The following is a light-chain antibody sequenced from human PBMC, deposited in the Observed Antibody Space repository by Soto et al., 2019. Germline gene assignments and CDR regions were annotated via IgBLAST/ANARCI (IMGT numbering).Light chain of an antibody. CDR2: GAS. CDR1: QGISTY. V-gene: IGKV1-9*01. Sequence: DIQLTQSPSFLSASVGDRVTITCRASQGISTYLDWYLQRPGKAPKLLIYGASTLQSGVPSRFSGSGSGTEFTLTISSLQPEDFGTYYCQQLNSDWYAFGQGTKLEIK. CDR3: QQLNSDWYA. J-gene: IGKJ2*01.